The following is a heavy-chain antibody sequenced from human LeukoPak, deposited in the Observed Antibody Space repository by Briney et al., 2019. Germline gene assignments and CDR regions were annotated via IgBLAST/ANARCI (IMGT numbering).Heavy chain of an antibody. Sequence: TLSLTCSVSGCSISSCSYYWIWIRQRPGKDLEWIGYMYYSGTDYYNPSLRSRATISVDTSKNQFSLKLSSVSAADTAVYYCARAGYDFLGYTNWFDPWGQGTLVTVSS. CDR1: GCSISSCSYY. CDR2: MYYSGTD. D-gene: IGHD3/OR15-3a*01. CDR3: ARAGYDFLGYTNWFDP. V-gene: IGHV4-31*02. J-gene: IGHJ5*02.